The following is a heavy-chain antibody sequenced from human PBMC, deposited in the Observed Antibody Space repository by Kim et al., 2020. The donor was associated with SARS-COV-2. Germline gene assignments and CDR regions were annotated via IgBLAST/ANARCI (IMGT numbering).Heavy chain of an antibody. CDR1: GFTFRSHW. CDR3: TRGGEVSRPSGSYGDC. J-gene: IGHJ4*02. V-gene: IGHV3-74*01. Sequence: GGSLRLSCAASGFTFRSHWMLWVRQAPGKGLVWVSRVNSDGTSTAYADSVKGRFTISRDNAKDTLYLQMNSLSAEDTAVYYRTRGGEVSRPSGSYGDCWGQGTLVTVSS. CDR2: VNSDGTST. D-gene: IGHD1-26*01.